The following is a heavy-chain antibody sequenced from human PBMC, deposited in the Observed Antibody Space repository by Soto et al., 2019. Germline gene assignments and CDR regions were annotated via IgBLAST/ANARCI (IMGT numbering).Heavy chain of an antibody. CDR1: GGSFSGYY. D-gene: IGHD2-2*01. CDR3: ARRPIVVVPAAPFGFDY. V-gene: IGHV4-34*01. CDR2: INHSGST. J-gene: IGHJ4*02. Sequence: PSETLSLTCAVYGGSFSGYYWSWIRQPPGKGLEWIGEINHSGSTNYNPSLKSRVTISVDTSKNQFSLKLGSVTAADTAVYYCARRPIVVVPAAPFGFDYCGQGTLVTVSS.